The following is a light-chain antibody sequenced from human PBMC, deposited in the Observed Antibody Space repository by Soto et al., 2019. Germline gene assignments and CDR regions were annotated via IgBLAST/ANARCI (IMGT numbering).Light chain of an antibody. CDR1: QGVSRK. CDR3: TDSHFLLIT. V-gene: IGKV3-15*01. CDR2: GAS. Sequence: ATVSVTQRERVTFSCRASQGVSRKLAWYQHDPGQSPRRLISGASTGATGIPARFSGSGSGTEFTLTISSFQAEDGASYCSTDSHFLLIT. J-gene: IGKJ5*01.